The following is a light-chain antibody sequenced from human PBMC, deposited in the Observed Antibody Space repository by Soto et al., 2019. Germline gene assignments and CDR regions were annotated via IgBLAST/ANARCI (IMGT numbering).Light chain of an antibody. V-gene: IGLV2-11*01. CDR1: SSDVGGYNY. J-gene: IGLJ2*01. Sequence: QSVLTQPRSVSGSPGQSVTISCTGTSSDVGGYNYVSWYQQHPDKAPKLMIYDVNKRPSGVPDRFSGSKSGNTASLTISGLQAEDEADYYCYSYAGTSTVIFGGGTKLTVL. CDR3: YSYAGTSTVI. CDR2: DVN.